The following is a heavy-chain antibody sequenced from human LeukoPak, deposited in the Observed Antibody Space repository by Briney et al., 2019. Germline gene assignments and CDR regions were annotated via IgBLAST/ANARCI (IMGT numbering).Heavy chain of an antibody. CDR1: GFTFSSYW. CDR2: IKQDGSEI. V-gene: IGHV3-7*01. J-gene: IGHJ4*02. CDR3: ARDLGSHRHFFDY. D-gene: IGHD3-10*01. Sequence: GGSLRLSCVVSGFTFSSYWMSWVRQAPGKGLEWVASIKQDGSEIYYVDSVKGRFTISRDNAKNSLYLQMNSLRADDTAVYKCARDLGSHRHFFDYWGQGTLVTVSS.